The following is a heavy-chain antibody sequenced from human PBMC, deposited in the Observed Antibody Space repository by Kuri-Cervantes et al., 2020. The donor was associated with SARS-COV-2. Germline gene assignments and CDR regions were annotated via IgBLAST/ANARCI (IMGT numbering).Heavy chain of an antibody. J-gene: IGHJ4*02. CDR2: ISSSGSTI. Sequence: GESLKISCAASGFTFSDYYMSWIRQAPGKGLEWFSYISSSGSTIYYADSVKGRFTISRDNAKNSLYLQMNSLRAEDTAVYYCASRPYSSGWYEGIDYWGQGTLVTVSS. CDR1: GFTFSDYY. D-gene: IGHD6-19*01. V-gene: IGHV3-11*04. CDR3: ASRPYSSGWYEGIDY.